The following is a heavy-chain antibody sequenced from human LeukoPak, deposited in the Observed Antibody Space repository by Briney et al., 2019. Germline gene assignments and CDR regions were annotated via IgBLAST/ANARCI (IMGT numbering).Heavy chain of an antibody. CDR2: VYTTVST. J-gene: IGHJ4*02. D-gene: IGHD4-23*01. CDR1: GGSISSGNYY. Sequence: SETLSPTCTVSGGSISSGNYYWSWIRQPAGKGLEWIGRVYTTVSTSYNPSLKSRVTISVGTSKNQFSLKLSSVTAADTAVYYCARGRADYGGDWGQGTLVTVSS. V-gene: IGHV4-61*02. CDR3: ARGRADYGGD.